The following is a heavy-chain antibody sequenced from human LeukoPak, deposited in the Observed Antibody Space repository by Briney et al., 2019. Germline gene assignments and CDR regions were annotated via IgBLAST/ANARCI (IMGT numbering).Heavy chain of an antibody. J-gene: IGHJ4*02. CDR1: GFTFSNYA. CDR2: ISANGGST. D-gene: IGHD3-22*01. V-gene: IGHV3-23*01. CDR3: AKSSVGQWLTYYFDY. Sequence: PGGSLRLSCAASGFTFSNYAMSWVRQAPGKGLEWVSAISANGGSTYYADSVKGRFTISRDNSKNTLYLQMNSLRAEDTAVYYCAKSSVGQWLTYYFDYWGQGTLVTVSS.